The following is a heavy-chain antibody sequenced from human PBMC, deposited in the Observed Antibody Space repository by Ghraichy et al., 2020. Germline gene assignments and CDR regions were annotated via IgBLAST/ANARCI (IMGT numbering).Heavy chain of an antibody. J-gene: IGHJ4*02. CDR2: IYYSGST. D-gene: IGHD3-3*01. CDR3: ARRIRTIFGVVYDY. V-gene: IGHV4-39*01. Sequence: SETLSLTCTVSGGSISSSSYYWGWIRQPPGKGLEWIGSIYYSGSTYYNPSLKSRVTISVDTSKNQFSLKLSSVTAADTAVYYCARRIRTIFGVVYDYWGQGTLVTVSS. CDR1: GGSISSSSYY.